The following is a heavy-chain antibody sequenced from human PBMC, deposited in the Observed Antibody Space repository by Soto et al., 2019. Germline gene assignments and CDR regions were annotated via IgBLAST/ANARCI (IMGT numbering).Heavy chain of an antibody. J-gene: IGHJ4*02. V-gene: IGHV3-30-3*01. CDR1: GFTFSNYA. CDR3: ARDLGNNYGPFAY. CDR2: ISYDGSNK. Sequence: GGALRLSCVASGFTFSNYAMNWVRQAPGKGLEWVAVISYDGSNKYYADSVKGRITISRDNSRNTLYLQMNNLRAEDTAMYYCARDLGNNYGPFAYWGQGNLVTVSS. D-gene: IGHD4-17*01.